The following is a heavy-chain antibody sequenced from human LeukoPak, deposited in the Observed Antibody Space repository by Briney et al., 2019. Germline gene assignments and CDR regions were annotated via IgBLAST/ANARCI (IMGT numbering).Heavy chain of an antibody. CDR3: ARDQPYMDV. CDR1: GYSISSGYY. V-gene: IGHV4-38-2*02. CDR2: IYHSGNT. Sequence: SETLSLTCTVSGYSISSGYYWGWIRQPPGKGLEWIGGIYHSGNTYYNPSLKSRVTISVDTSKNQFSLKLSSVTAADTAVYYCARDQPYMDVWGKGTTVTVSS. J-gene: IGHJ6*03.